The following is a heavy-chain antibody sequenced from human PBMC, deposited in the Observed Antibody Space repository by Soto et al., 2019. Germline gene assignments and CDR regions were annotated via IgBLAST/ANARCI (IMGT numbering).Heavy chain of an antibody. CDR1: GGSFSGYY. Sequence: QVQLQQWGAGLLKPSETLSLTCTVYGGSFSGYYWSWIRQPPGKGLEWIGDIHHSGSTNYNPSLKSRVTISVDTSKNQFSLRLSSVTAADTAVYYCARDPVVAAIDYWGQVTLVTVSS. D-gene: IGHD2-15*01. J-gene: IGHJ4*02. CDR3: ARDPVVAAIDY. CDR2: IHHSGST. V-gene: IGHV4-34*01.